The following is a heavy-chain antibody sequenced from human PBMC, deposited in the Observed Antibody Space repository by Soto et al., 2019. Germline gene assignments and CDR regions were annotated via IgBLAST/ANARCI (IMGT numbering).Heavy chain of an antibody. D-gene: IGHD3-10*01. V-gene: IGHV1-69*06. CDR1: GGTFSSYP. CDR3: ARRDXHGFFRYFDN. J-gene: IGHJ4*02. CDR2: TNGNLGTG. Sequence: QVQLVQSGAEVKRPGSSVKVSCKASGGTFSSYPISWVRQAPGQGLEWMGGTNGNLGTGNYAQKFRGRLTITTDISTTTAYMELSSLTSEDTAVYYCARRDXHGFFRYFDNWGQGTLVTVSS.